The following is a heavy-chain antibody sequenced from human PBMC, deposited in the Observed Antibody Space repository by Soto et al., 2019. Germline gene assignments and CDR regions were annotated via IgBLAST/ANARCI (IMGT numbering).Heavy chain of an antibody. CDR3: ANATGASYGGWKNHIDAFDI. Sequence: GGSLRLSCAASGFTFDDYAMHWVRQAPGKGLEWVSGISWNSGSIGYADSVKGRFTISRDNAKNSLYLQMNSLRAEDTALYYCANATGASYGGWKNHIDAFDIWGQGTMVTV. J-gene: IGHJ3*02. D-gene: IGHD6-19*01. CDR1: GFTFDDYA. CDR2: ISWNSGSI. V-gene: IGHV3-9*01.